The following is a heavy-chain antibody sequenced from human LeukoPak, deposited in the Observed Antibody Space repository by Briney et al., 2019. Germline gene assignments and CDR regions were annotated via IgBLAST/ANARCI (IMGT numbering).Heavy chain of an antibody. CDR1: GFTFSSYA. D-gene: IGHD2-15*01. V-gene: IGHV1-69*04. J-gene: IGHJ6*02. CDR3: ARYGDCSGGSCYLEWVGYYGMDV. Sequence: PGGSLRLSCAASGFTFSSYAISWVRQAPGQGLEWMGRIIPILGIANYAQKFQGRVTITADKSTSTAYMELSSLRSEDTAVYYCARYGDCSGGSCYLEWVGYYGMDVWGQGTTVTVSS. CDR2: IIPILGIA.